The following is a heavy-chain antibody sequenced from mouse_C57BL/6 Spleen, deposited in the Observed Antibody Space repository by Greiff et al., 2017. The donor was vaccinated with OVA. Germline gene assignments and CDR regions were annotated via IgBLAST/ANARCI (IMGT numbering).Heavy chain of an antibody. CDR3: AREGDYGSSYEDWYFDV. J-gene: IGHJ1*03. D-gene: IGHD1-1*01. CDR2: INPNNGGT. V-gene: IGHV1-22*01. Sequence: VQLQQSGPELVKPGASVKMSCKASGYTFTDYNMHWVKQSHGKSLEWIGYINPNNGGTSYNQKFKGKATLTVNKSSSTAYMELRSLTSEDSAVYYCAREGDYGSSYEDWYFDVWGTGTTVTVSS. CDR1: GYTFTDYN.